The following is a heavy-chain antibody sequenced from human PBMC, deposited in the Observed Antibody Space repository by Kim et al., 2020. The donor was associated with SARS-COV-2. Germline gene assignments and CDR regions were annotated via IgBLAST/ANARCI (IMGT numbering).Heavy chain of an antibody. V-gene: IGHV3-21*01. J-gene: IGHJ4*02. D-gene: IGHD4-17*01. Sequence: GGPLRLSCAASGFTFSSYSMNWVRQAPGKGLEWVSSISSSSSYIYYADSVKGRFTISRDNSKNSLYLQMNSLRAEDTAVYYCASTRGRDYGDYTFDYWGQGTLVTVSS. CDR3: ASTRGRDYGDYTFDY. CDR1: GFTFSSYS. CDR2: ISSSSSYI.